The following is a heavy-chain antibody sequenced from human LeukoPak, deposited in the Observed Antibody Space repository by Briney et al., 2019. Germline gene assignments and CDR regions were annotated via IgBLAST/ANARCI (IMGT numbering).Heavy chain of an antibody. J-gene: IGHJ6*02. V-gene: IGHV4-39*01. Sequence: PSETLSLTCTVSGGSISSSSYYWGWIRQPPGKGLEWIGSIYYSGSTYYNPSLKSRVTISVDTSKNQFSLKLSSVTAADTAVYYCARGLCSGGSCYSRGMDVWGQGTTVTVSS. CDR2: IYYSGST. D-gene: IGHD2-15*01. CDR3: ARGLCSGGSCYSRGMDV. CDR1: GGSISSSSYY.